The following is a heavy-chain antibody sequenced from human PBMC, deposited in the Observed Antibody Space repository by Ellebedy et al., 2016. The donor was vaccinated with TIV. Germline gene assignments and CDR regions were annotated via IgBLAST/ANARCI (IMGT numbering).Heavy chain of an antibody. J-gene: IGHJ4*02. CDR3: TTNPGVWGDF. D-gene: IGHD3-16*01. CDR1: GLTFRDHA. CDR2: LKFHGDTR. V-gene: IGHV3-30*02. Sequence: PGGSLRLSCAASGLTFRDHAIHWVRQAPGKGLEWVALLKFHGDTRYYADSVKGRFTISRDDSKDTLYLQMNNLKSEDTGVYYCTTNPGVWGDFWGQGTQVTVSS.